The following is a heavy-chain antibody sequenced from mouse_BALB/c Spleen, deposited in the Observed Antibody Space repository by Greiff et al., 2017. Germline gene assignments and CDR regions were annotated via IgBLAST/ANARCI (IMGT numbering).Heavy chain of an antibody. CDR1: GYTFTDYA. V-gene: IGHV1S137*01. D-gene: IGHD4-1*01. CDR2: ISTYYGDA. J-gene: IGHJ1*01. Sequence: VKLQESGAELVRPGVSVKISCKGSGYTFTDYAMHWVKQSHAKSLEWIGVISTYYGDASYNQKFKGKATMTVDKSSSTAYMELARLTSEDSAIYYCARGELTGPYFDVWGAGTTVTVSS. CDR3: ARGELTGPYFDV.